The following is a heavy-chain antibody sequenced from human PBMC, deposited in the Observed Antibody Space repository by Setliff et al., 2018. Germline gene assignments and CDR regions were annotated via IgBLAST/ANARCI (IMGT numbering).Heavy chain of an antibody. V-gene: IGHV4-61*01. Sequence: PSETLSLTCTVSGGSISSSSYYWGWIRQPPGKGLEWIGYIYYSGSTNYNPSLKSRVSISVDTSKNQFSLRLTSVTAADTAVYYCARERGDIVTTTSYYYYLDVWGKGTTVTVSS. CDR2: IYYSGST. CDR1: GGSISSSSYY. CDR3: ARERGDIVTTTSYYYYLDV. D-gene: IGHD5-12*01. J-gene: IGHJ6*03.